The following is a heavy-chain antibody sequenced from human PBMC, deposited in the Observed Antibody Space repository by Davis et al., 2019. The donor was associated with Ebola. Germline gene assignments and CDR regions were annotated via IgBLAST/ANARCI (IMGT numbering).Heavy chain of an antibody. CDR1: GGSISSSNW. D-gene: IGHD4-17*01. CDR2: IYHSGST. V-gene: IGHV4-4*02. J-gene: IGHJ4*02. Sequence: PSETLSLTCAVSGGSISSSNWWSWVRQPPGKGLEWIGEIYHSGSTNYNPSLKSRVTISVDKSKNQFSLKLSSVTAADTAVYYCARDMTVTTGAYFDYWGQGTLVTVSS. CDR3: ARDMTVTTGAYFDY.